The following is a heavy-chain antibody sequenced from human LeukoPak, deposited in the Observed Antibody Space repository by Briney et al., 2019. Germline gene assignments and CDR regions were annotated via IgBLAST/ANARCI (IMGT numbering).Heavy chain of an antibody. CDR1: GFTFSRYW. CDR3: ARCIPGTTGFDY. J-gene: IGHJ4*02. CDR2: IKEDGSEK. V-gene: IGHV3-7*01. D-gene: IGHD1-20*01. Sequence: PGGSLRLSCAASGFTFSRYWMSWVRQAPGKGLQWVANIKEDGSEKYYVDSVKGRFTVSKHNVKNSLYLQMNSLRAEDTALYFCARCIPGTTGFDYWGQGTLATVSS.